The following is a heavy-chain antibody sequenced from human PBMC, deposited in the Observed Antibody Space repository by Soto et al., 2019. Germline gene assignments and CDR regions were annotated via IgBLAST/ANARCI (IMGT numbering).Heavy chain of an antibody. CDR1: GFIFDDFA. CDR3: AKDRAYGVVTTGASDI. CDR2: ISWNSGST. D-gene: IGHD2-21*02. V-gene: IGHV3-9*01. Sequence: DVQLVESGGGLVQPGRSLRLSCAASGFIFDDFAMHWVRQAPGKGLEWVSGISWNSGSTDYAASVKGRFIISRDNARNSLYLQMNSLRPEDTALYYCAKDRAYGVVTTGASDIWGQGTVVTVS. J-gene: IGHJ3*02.